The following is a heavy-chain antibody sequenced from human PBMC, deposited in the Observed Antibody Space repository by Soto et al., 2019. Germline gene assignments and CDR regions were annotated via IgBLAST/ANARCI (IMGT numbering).Heavy chain of an antibody. D-gene: IGHD2-15*01. J-gene: IGHJ4*02. Sequence: SETLSLTCTVSGGSISSSSYYWGWIRQPPGKGLEWIGSIYYSGSTYYNPSLKSRVTISVDTSKNQFSLKLSSVTAADTAVYYCASYCSGGSCDYWGQGTLVTVSS. CDR2: IYYSGST. CDR1: GGSISSSSYY. V-gene: IGHV4-39*07. CDR3: ASYCSGGSCDY.